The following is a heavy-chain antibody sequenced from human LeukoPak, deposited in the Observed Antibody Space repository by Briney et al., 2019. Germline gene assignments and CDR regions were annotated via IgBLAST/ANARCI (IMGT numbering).Heavy chain of an antibody. CDR1: GCTVSNND. V-gene: IGHV3-53*01. CDR3: TRDGYNGGGFDI. CDR2: IYSVATT. Sequence: TGGSLRLSCAASGCTVSNNDMNWVRQAPGKGLEWVSVIYSVATTYYADSVKGRFTISRDNSKNTLHLQMNSLRAEDTAVYYCTRDGYNGGGFDIWGLGTMVTVSS. D-gene: IGHD5-24*01. J-gene: IGHJ3*02.